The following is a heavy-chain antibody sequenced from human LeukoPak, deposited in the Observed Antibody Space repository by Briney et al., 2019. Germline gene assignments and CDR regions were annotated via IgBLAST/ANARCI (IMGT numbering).Heavy chain of an antibody. CDR1: GGTFSSHA. Sequence: SVKVSCKASGGTFSSHAISWVRQAPGQGLEWMGGIIPIFGTANYAQKFQGRVTITADKSTSTAYMELSSLRSEDTAVYYCARGIVVVVAATHGVYNWFDPWGQGTLVTVSP. D-gene: IGHD2-15*01. CDR2: IIPIFGTA. V-gene: IGHV1-69*06. J-gene: IGHJ5*02. CDR3: ARGIVVVVAATHGVYNWFDP.